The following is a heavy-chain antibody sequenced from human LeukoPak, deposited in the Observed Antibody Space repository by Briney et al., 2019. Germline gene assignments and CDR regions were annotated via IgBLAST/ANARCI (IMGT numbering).Heavy chain of an antibody. CDR2: INPSGGST. V-gene: IGHV1-46*01. CDR1: GYTFTSYY. J-gene: IGHJ4*02. CDR3: ATTGIAVAGGFDY. D-gene: IGHD6-19*01. Sequence: GASVKVSCKASGYTFTSYYMHWVRQAPGQGLEWMGIINPSGGSTSYAQKFQGRVTMTRDTSISAAYMELSRLRSDDTAVYYCATTGIAVAGGFDYWGQGTLVTVSS.